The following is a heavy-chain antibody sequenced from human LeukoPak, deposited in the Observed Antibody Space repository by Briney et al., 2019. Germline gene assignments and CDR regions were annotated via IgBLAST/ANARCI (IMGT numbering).Heavy chain of an antibody. D-gene: IGHD2-21*02. CDR2: ISSYNGNT. J-gene: IGHJ3*02. V-gene: IGHV1-18*01. Sequence: ASVKVSCKASGYTFTSCGIGWVRQAPGQGLGRMGWISSYNGNTHYAQKLQGRVTMTTDTSTSTAYRELSSLRSDDTAVYHCTTFPIVVVTASTDACDIWGQGTMVTVSS. CDR3: TTFPIVVVTASTDACDI. CDR1: GYTFTSCG.